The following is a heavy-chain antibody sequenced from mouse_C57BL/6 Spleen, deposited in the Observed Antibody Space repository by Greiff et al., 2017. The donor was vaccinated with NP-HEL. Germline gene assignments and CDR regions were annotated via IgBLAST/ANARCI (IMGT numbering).Heavy chain of an antibody. D-gene: IGHD2-3*01. J-gene: IGHJ4*01. CDR3: ARYKPDGYYGGFMDY. Sequence: EVKVVESGGGLVQPGGSLSLSCAASGFTFTDYYMSWVRQPPGKALEWLGFIRHKANGYTTEYSASVKGRFTISRDNSQSILYLQMNALRAEDSATYYCARYKPDGYYGGFMDYWGQGTSVTVSS. CDR2: IRHKANGYTT. V-gene: IGHV7-3*01. CDR1: GFTFTDYY.